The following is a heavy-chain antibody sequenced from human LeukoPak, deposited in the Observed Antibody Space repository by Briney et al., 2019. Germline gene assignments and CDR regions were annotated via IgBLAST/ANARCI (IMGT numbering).Heavy chain of an antibody. CDR2: INPNSGGT. D-gene: IGHD2-2*01. J-gene: IGHJ6*03. Sequence: GASVRVSCKASGYTFTGYYMHWVRQAPGQGLEWMGWINPNSGGTNYAQKFQGRVTMTRDTSISTAYMELSRLRSDDTAVYYCARGPRAYQLQKYYYYYMDVWGKGTTVTISS. CDR3: ARGPRAYQLQKYYYYYMDV. CDR1: GYTFTGYY. V-gene: IGHV1-2*02.